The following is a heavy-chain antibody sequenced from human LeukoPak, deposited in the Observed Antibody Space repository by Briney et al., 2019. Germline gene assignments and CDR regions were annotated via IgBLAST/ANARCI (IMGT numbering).Heavy chain of an antibody. CDR3: ARVGSRYCSGANCYDGF. V-gene: IGHV3-30-3*01. CDR2: ISYDGNNQ. J-gene: IGHJ4*02. Sequence: GGSLRLSCAVSGFAFSSLAMHWVRQAPGKGLEWVAFISYDGNNQYYADSVKGRFTISRDNSKNTLYLQMNNLRAEDTAIYYCARVGSRYCSGANCYDGFWGQGTLVPVSS. CDR1: GFAFSSLA. D-gene: IGHD2-15*01.